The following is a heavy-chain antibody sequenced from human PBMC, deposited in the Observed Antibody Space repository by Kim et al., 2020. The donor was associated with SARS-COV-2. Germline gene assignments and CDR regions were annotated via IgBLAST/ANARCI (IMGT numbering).Heavy chain of an antibody. V-gene: IGHV4-34*01. CDR3: AVPLEEAHLDYGEGNGYGMDV. Sequence: SETLSLTCAVYGGSFSGYYWSWIRQPPGKGLEWIGEINHSGSTNYNPSLKSRVTISVDTSKNQFSLKLSSVTAADTAVYYCAVPLEEAHLDYGEGNGYGMDVWGQGTTVTVSS. CDR2: INHSGST. D-gene: IGHD4-17*01. J-gene: IGHJ6*02. CDR1: GGSFSGYY.